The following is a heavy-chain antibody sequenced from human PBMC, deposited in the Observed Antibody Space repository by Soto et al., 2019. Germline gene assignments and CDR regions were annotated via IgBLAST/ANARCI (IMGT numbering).Heavy chain of an antibody. V-gene: IGHV4-59*01. CDR3: ARQWLVLSYFDY. CDR2: IYYSGST. J-gene: IGHJ4*02. CDR1: GGSISSYY. Sequence: QVQLQESGPGLVKPSETLSLTCTVSGGSISSYYWSWIRQPPGKGLEWIGYIYYSGSTNYNPSLKSRVTISVDTSKTQFSLKLSSVTAADTAVYYCARQWLVLSYFDYWGQGTLVTVSS. D-gene: IGHD6-19*01.